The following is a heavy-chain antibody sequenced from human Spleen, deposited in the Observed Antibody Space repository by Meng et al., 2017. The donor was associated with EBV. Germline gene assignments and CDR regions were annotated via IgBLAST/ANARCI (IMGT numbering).Heavy chain of an antibody. Sequence: QVQLGHAGTKVKKPGASIKVSCKTSAYTFSDYDIIWVRQAPGRGLEWMGWSSPYNGNTKYAQKLQDRVTMTTDTSTSTAYMELRSLRSDDTAIYYCARRRLDDSSGYYVDYWGQGTLVTVSS. CDR1: AYTFSDYD. V-gene: IGHV1-18*01. CDR2: SSPYNGNT. J-gene: IGHJ4*02. CDR3: ARRRLDDSSGYYVDY. D-gene: IGHD3-22*01.